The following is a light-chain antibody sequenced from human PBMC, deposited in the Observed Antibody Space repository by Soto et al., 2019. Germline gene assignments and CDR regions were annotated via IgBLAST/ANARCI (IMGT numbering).Light chain of an antibody. CDR1: QRVSSY. J-gene: IGKJ2*01. CDR3: QQRGNWPYT. V-gene: IGKV3-11*01. CDR2: DAS. Sequence: EIVLTQSPATLSLSPGERATLSCRASQRVSSYLAWYQQKPGQAPRLLIYDASNRATGIPARFSGSGSGTDFTLTISSLEPEDFAVYYCQQRGNWPYTFGQGTKLAIK.